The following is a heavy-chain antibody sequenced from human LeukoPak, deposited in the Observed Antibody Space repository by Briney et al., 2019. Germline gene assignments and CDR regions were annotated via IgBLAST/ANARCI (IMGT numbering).Heavy chain of an antibody. CDR3: ARGNCSSTSCYTDY. CDR1: GDSVSSNSAT. Sequence: SQTLSLTCAISGDSVSSNSATWNWIRQSPSRGLEWLGRTYYRPKWYNDYAVSVKSRITINPDTSKNQFSLQLDSVTPEDTAVYYCARGNCSSTSCYTDYWGQGTLVTVSS. D-gene: IGHD2-2*02. V-gene: IGHV6-1*01. CDR2: TYYRPKWYN. J-gene: IGHJ4*02.